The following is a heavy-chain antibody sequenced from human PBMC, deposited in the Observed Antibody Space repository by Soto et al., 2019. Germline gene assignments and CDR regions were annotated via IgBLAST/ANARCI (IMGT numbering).Heavy chain of an antibody. CDR3: ARGVAPYYFDY. V-gene: IGHV1-3*05. J-gene: IGHJ4*02. Sequence: QVQLVQSGAEEKKPGASVKVSCKASGYTFTNYAIHWVRQAPGQRLEWMGWINAGNGNTKHSQKFQGRVTIPRDTSASTAYMELSSLRSDDTAVYYCARGVAPYYFDYWGQGTLVTVSS. D-gene: IGHD2-15*01. CDR1: GYTFTNYA. CDR2: INAGNGNT.